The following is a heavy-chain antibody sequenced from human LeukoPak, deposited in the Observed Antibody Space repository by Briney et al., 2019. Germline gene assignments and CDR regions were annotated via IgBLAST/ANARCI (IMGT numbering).Heavy chain of an antibody. J-gene: IGHJ3*02. CDR2: ISYSGTT. V-gene: IGHV4-59*01. CDR3: ARASSAWPHAFDI. D-gene: IGHD6-19*01. CDR1: GGSISAYY. Sequence: PSETLSLTCTVSGGSISAYYWSWVRQPPGKGLEWLGYISYSGTTTYSPSLESRVTISLDTSRNQFSLRLSSLTAADTAVYYCARASSAWPHAFDIWGQGTMDTVSS.